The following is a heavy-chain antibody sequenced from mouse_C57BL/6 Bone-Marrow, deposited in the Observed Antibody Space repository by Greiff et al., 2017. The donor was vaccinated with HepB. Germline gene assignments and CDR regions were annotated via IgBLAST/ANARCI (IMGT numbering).Heavy chain of an antibody. CDR3: ARGGFYYDPFDY. J-gene: IGHJ2*01. CDR1: GYTFTNYW. CDR2: IYPGGGYT. Sequence: QVHVKQSGAELVRPGTSVKMSCKASGYTFTNYWIGWAKQRPGHGLEWIGDIYPGGGYTNYNEKFKGKATLTADKSSSTAYMQFSSLTSEDSAIYYCARGGFYYDPFDYWGQGTTLTVSS. D-gene: IGHD2-4*01. V-gene: IGHV1-63*01.